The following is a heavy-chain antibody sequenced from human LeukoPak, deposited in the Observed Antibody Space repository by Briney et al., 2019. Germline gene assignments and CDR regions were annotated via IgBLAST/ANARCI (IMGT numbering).Heavy chain of an antibody. CDR2: ISESGADT. CDR3: AKHLTRMSYFDY. CDR1: GFTFSAYG. V-gene: IGHV3-23*01. J-gene: IGHJ4*02. Sequence: GGTLRLSCAASGFTFSAYGMSWVRQAPGKGLEWVSAISESGADTFYTDSVKGRFTISRDNSKSTLYLQMNNMRAEDTAIYFCAKHLTRMSYFDYWGQGTLATVSS.